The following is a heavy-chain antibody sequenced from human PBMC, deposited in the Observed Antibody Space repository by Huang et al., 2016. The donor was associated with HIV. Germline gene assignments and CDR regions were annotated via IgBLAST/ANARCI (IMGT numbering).Heavy chain of an antibody. J-gene: IGHJ4*02. Sequence: EVQLVESGGGLVQPGGSLRLSCAASGFSFSSSWLSWVRQARGEVLECVANIWENGGDKSHVDSVKGRFTISRDNAKNSLYLQMDSLGVGDTAVYYCARDPEGALDYWGQGVLVTVSS. CDR1: GFSFSSSW. V-gene: IGHV3-7*01. CDR3: ARDPEGALDY. D-gene: IGHD3-16*01. CDR2: IWENGGDK.